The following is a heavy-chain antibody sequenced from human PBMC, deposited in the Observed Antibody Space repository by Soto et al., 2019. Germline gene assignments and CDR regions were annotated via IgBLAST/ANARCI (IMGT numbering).Heavy chain of an antibody. Sequence: VSRPTLVNPTETLTLTCTFSGFSLTSPGMCVSWIRQPPGKALEWLALIERDDDDKYYSTSLKTRLTISKDTRKNQVVLTMANMDPADTGTYYCARSIRGPRRFNGMDVWGQGTTVTVSS. V-gene: IGHV2-70*13. D-gene: IGHD1-20*01. CDR1: GFSLTSPGMC. J-gene: IGHJ6*02. CDR3: ARSIRGPRRFNGMDV. CDR2: IERDDDDK.